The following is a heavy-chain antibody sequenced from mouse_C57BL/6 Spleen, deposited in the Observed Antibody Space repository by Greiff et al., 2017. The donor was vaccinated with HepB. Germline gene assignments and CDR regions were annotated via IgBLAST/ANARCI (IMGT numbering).Heavy chain of an antibody. D-gene: IGHD1-1*01. CDR3: ARRGSSYVYAMDY. V-gene: IGHV1-82*01. CDR1: GYAFSSSW. CDR2: IYPGDGDT. J-gene: IGHJ4*01. Sequence: QVQLQQSGPELVKPGASVKISCKASGYAFSSSWMNWVKQRPGKGLEWIGRIYPGDGDTKYNGKFKGKATLTADKSSSTAYMQLSSLTSEDSAVYFCARRGSSYVYAMDYWGQGTSVTVSS.